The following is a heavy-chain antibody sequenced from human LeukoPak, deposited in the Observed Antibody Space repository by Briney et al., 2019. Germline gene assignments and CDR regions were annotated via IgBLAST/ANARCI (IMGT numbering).Heavy chain of an antibody. V-gene: IGHV3-11*01. CDR1: GFTFSDYY. CDR2: ISSSGSTI. J-gene: IGHJ5*02. CDR3: AREGSSSWDPWFDP. D-gene: IGHD6-13*01. Sequence: PGGSLRLSCAASGFTFSDYYMSWIRQAPGKGLEWVSYISSSGSTIYYADSVKGRFTISRDNAKNSLYLQMNSLRAEDTAVYYCAREGSSSWDPWFDPWGQGTLVTVSS.